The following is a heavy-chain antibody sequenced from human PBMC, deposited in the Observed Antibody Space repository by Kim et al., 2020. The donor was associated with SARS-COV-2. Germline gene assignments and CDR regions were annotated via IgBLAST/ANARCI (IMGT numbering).Heavy chain of an antibody. CDR3: TAYYDSIGYPYGPIDY. V-gene: IGHV3-49*03. J-gene: IGHJ4*02. Sequence: GGSLRLSCTGSGFTFGDYCLTWFRQSPGKGLEWVGFIGNKPYRATAEYAASVQGRFTISRDDSNSIAYLQMNSLKTEDTAVYYCTAYYDSIGYPYGPIDYWGQGTPVTVSS. D-gene: IGHD3-22*01. CDR1: GFTFGDYC. CDR2: IGNKPYRATA.